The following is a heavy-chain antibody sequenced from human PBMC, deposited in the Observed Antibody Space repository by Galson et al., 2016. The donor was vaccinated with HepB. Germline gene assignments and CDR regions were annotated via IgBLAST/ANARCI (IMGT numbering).Heavy chain of an antibody. CDR2: ISGSSTHI. CDR3: ARRQLVPYIEGPITRDYYYGLDV. D-gene: IGHD6-6*01. V-gene: IGHV3-21*06. Sequence: SLRLSCAASGFTFGHHNVSWVRQAPGKGLEWVSSISGSSTHIYYSDSVRGRFSVSRDNAKSTLFLQMNSLRAEDTAVYYCARRQLVPYIEGPITRDYYYGLDVWGQGTTVTVSS. CDR1: GFTFGHHN. J-gene: IGHJ6*02.